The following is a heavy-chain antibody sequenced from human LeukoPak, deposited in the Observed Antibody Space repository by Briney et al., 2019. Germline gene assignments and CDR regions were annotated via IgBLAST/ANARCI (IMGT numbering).Heavy chain of an antibody. V-gene: IGHV1-69*02. CDR2: IIPILGIA. J-gene: IGHJ6*02. Sequence: SSVKVSCKASGGTFSSYTISWVRQAPGQGLEWMGRIIPILGIANYAQKFQGRVTITADKSTSTAYMELSSLRSEDTAVYYCASKRVATITDYYHGMDVWGQGTTVTVSS. D-gene: IGHD5-12*01. CDR1: GGTFSSYT. CDR3: ASKRVATITDYYHGMDV.